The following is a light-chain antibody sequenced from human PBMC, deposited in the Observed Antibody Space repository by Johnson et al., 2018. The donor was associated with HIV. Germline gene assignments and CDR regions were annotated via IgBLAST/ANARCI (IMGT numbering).Light chain of an antibody. Sequence: QSVLTQPPSVSAAPGQKVTISCSGSSSNIGNNYVSWYQQLPGTAPKLLIYDNDKRPLGIPDRFSVSKSGTSATLGITGLQTGDEADYYCGTWDNSLIPVYVFGTATRVSVL. CDR1: SSNIGNNY. V-gene: IGLV1-51*01. CDR3: GTWDNSLIPVYV. CDR2: DND. J-gene: IGLJ1*01.